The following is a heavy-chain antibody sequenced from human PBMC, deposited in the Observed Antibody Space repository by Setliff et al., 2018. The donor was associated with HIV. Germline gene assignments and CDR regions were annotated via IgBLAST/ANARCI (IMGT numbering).Heavy chain of an antibody. D-gene: IGHD3-10*01. CDR2: IYPDDSDT. Sequence: GESLKISCKGSGYRFGSQYIGWVRQMPGKGLEWMGVIYPDDSDTKYSPSFEGQVTISVDKSISTAYLQWSSLKASDTATYYCARNPVGGYYGSGSYPWDYWGQGTLVTVSS. CDR1: GYRFGSQY. J-gene: IGHJ4*02. CDR3: ARNPVGGYYGSGSYPWDY. V-gene: IGHV5-51*01.